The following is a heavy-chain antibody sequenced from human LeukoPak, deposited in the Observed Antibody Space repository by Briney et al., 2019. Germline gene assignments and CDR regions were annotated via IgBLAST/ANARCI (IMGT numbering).Heavy chain of an antibody. CDR3: ATYDYGDYLGPFDY. CDR2: IIPIFGTA. D-gene: IGHD4-17*01. J-gene: IGHJ4*02. Sequence: GASVKVSCKASGGTFSSYAISWVRQAPGQGLEWMGGIIPIFGTANYAQKFQGRVTITADKSTSTAYMELSSLRSEDTAVYYCATYDYGDYLGPFDYWGQGTLVTVSS. V-gene: IGHV1-69*06. CDR1: GGTFSSYA.